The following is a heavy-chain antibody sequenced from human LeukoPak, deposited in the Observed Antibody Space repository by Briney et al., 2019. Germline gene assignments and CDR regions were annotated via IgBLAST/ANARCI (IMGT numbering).Heavy chain of an antibody. CDR1: GGSFSGYY. CDR3: ARRFSGYGRGTFDY. V-gene: IGHV4-34*01. J-gene: IGHJ4*02. CDR2: INHSGST. D-gene: IGHD5-12*01. Sequence: PPETLSLTCAVYGGSFSGYYWSWIRQPPGKGLEWIGEINHSGSTNYNPSLKSRVTISVDTSKNQFSLKLSSVTAADTAVYYRARRFSGYGRGTFDYWGQGTLVTVSS.